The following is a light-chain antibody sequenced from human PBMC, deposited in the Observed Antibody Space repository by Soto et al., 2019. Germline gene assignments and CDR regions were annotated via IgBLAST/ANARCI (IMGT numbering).Light chain of an antibody. CDR1: QSLSSS. CDR2: AAS. CDR3: QQYNDWPRT. V-gene: IGKV3-15*01. J-gene: IGKJ1*01. Sequence: EIVMTQSPATLSVSPGERATLSCRASQSLSSSLAWYQQKPGQAPRLLIYAASTRATGIPARFSGSGSGTEFTLTISSLQSEDFAVYYCQQYNDWPRTFGLGTKVEIK.